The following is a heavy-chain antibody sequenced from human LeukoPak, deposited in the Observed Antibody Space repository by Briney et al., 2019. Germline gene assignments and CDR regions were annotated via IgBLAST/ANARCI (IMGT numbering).Heavy chain of an antibody. CDR1: GYTFTSYG. D-gene: IGHD3-10*01. CDR2: ISAYNGNT. V-gene: IGHV1-18*01. J-gene: IGHJ4*02. CDR3: ARDQGPPPSFLWFGDYYFDY. Sequence: ASVKVSCKASGYTFTSYGISWVRQAPGQGLEWMGWISAYNGNTNYAQKLQGRVTMTTDTSTSTAYMELRSLRSDDTAVYYCARDQGPPPSFLWFGDYYFDYWGQGTLVTVSS.